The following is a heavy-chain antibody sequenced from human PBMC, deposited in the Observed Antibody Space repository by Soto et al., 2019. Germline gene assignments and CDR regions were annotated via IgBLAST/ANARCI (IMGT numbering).Heavy chain of an antibody. CDR2: IYYSGST. CDR3: ARTYGASFDY. Sequence: QVQLQESGPGLVKPSETLSLTCTVSGGSISSYYWSWIRQPPGKGLELIGYIYYSGSTNYNPSLKSRVTTSVDTTKNHFALKLSSVTAADTAVYSCARTYGASFDYWGQATLVTVSS. J-gene: IGHJ4*02. CDR1: GGSISSYY. V-gene: IGHV4-59*01. D-gene: IGHD4-17*01.